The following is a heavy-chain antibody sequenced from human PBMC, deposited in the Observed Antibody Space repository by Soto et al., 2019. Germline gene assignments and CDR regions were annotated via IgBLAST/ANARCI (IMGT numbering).Heavy chain of an antibody. J-gene: IGHJ6*03. CDR3: ARGSHYDILTGYYYYYYYMDV. D-gene: IGHD3-9*01. Sequence: GGSLRLSCAASGFTVSSHYMSWVRQAPGKGLEWVSVIYSGGSTYYADSVKGRFTISRDNSKNTLYLQMNSLRAEDTAVYYCARGSHYDILTGYYYYYYYMDVWGKGTTVTVSS. CDR1: GFTVSSHY. CDR2: IYSGGST. V-gene: IGHV3-66*01.